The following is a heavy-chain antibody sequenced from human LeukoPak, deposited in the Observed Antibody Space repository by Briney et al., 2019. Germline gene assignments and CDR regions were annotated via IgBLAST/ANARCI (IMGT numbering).Heavy chain of an antibody. V-gene: IGHV4-4*02. Sequence: SETLSLTCAVSGGSISSSNWWSWVRQPPGKGLEWIGEIYHSGSTYYNPPLKSRVTISVDTSKNQFSLKLSSVTAADTAVYYCARDGDYYDSSGYSFDYWGQGTLVTVSS. J-gene: IGHJ4*02. CDR2: IYHSGST. CDR3: ARDGDYYDSSGYSFDY. D-gene: IGHD3-22*01. CDR1: GGSISSSNW.